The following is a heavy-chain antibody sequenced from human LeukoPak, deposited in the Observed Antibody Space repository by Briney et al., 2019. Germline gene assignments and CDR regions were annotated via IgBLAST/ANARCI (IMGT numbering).Heavy chain of an antibody. D-gene: IGHD3-9*01. Sequence: SETLSLTCALYAGSFSGYYWSWVRQPPGNGLEWIGEIIHIVSTNYNPTLKSRVTISVDTSKNQYSLKLSSVTAADTAVYYCARGRYFDGMDVWGQGTRVTVSS. CDR3: ARGRYFDGMDV. J-gene: IGHJ6*02. CDR2: IIHIVST. V-gene: IGHV4-34*01. CDR1: AGSFSGYY.